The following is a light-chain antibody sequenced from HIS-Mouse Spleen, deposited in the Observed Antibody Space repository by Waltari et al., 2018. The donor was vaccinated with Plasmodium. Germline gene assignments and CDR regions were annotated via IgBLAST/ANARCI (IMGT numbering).Light chain of an antibody. Sequence: AIQLTQSPSSLSASVGDRVTITCRASQGISSALAWYQQKPGKAPKLLIYDASSLESGVPSRFSGSGSGTEFTLTISSLQSEDFAVYYCQQYNNWPFTFGPGTKVDIK. CDR3: QQYNNWPFT. V-gene: IGKV1D-13*01. CDR1: QGISSA. CDR2: DAS. J-gene: IGKJ3*01.